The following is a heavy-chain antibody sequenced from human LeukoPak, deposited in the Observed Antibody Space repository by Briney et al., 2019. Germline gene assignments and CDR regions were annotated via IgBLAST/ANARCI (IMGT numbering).Heavy chain of an antibody. J-gene: IGHJ4*02. D-gene: IGHD3-9*01. CDR2: IYWDDDK. CDR1: EFSLSTSGVG. Sequence: SGPTLVKPTQTLTLTCTFSEFSLSTSGVGVGWIRQPPGKALEWLALIYWDDDKRYSPSLKSRLTITKDTSKNQVVLTMTNMDPVDTATYYCAHRRTETLRYFDWYFDYWGQGTLVTVSS. V-gene: IGHV2-5*02. CDR3: AHRRTETLRYFDWYFDY.